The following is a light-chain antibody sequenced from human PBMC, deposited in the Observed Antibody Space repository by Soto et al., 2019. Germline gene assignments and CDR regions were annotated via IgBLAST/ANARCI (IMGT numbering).Light chain of an antibody. Sequence: DIQMTQSPSSLSASVGDRVTITSQASQDISNYLNWYQQKPGKAPKLLIYDASNLETGVPSRFSGSGSGTDFTFTISSLQPEDIATYYCQQYDNLSYTFGQGTKLEIK. J-gene: IGKJ2*01. V-gene: IGKV1-33*01. CDR2: DAS. CDR3: QQYDNLSYT. CDR1: QDISNY.